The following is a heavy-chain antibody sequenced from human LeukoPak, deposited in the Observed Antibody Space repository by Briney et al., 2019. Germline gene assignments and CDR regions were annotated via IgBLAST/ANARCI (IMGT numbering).Heavy chain of an antibody. CDR1: GYTFTGYY. Sequence: ASVKVSCKASGYTFTGYYMHWVRQAPGQGLEWMGWINPNSGGTNYAQKFQGRVTMTRDASISTAYMELSRLRSDDTAVYYCAGALGAAGTPPNYYYYYYMDVWGKGTTVTISS. V-gene: IGHV1-2*02. CDR2: INPNSGGT. D-gene: IGHD6-13*01. CDR3: AGALGAAGTPPNYYYYYYMDV. J-gene: IGHJ6*03.